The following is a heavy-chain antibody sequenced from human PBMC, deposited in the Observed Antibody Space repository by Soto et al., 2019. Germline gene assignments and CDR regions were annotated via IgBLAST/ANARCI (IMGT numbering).Heavy chain of an antibody. J-gene: IGHJ4*02. Sequence: PSETLSLTCTVSGGSISSSGDFWGWIRQPPGKGLEWIGSRYYSVTISYSGTSYYNPSLKSRVTISVDASKNQFSLRLSSVTAADTAVYYCARHRTVVVPAALASWGQGTRVTVYS. V-gene: IGHV4-39*01. CDR1: GGSISSSGDF. CDR2: RYYSVTISYSGTS. D-gene: IGHD2-15*01. CDR3: ARHRTVVVPAALAS.